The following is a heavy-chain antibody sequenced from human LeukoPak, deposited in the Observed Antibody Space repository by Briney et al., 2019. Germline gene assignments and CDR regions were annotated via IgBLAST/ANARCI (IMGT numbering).Heavy chain of an antibody. D-gene: IGHD6-19*01. CDR2: IYYSGST. J-gene: IGHJ4*02. CDR1: GGSISSYY. CDR3: AKDSSGWYDY. Sequence: PSETLSLTCTVSGGSISSYYWSWIRQPPGKGLEWIGYIYYSGSTNYNPSLKSRVTISVDTSKNQFSLKLSSVTAADTAVYYCAKDSSGWYDYWGQGTLVTVSS. V-gene: IGHV4-59*01.